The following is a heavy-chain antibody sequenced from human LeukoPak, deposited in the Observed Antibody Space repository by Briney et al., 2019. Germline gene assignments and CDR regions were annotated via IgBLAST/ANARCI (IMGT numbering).Heavy chain of an antibody. V-gene: IGHV1-18*01. CDR1: GYTFTSYG. Sequence: TSVKVSCKASGYTFTSYGISWVRQAPGQGLEWMGWISAYNGNTNYAQKLQGRVTMTTDTSTSTAYMELRSLRSDDTAVYYCARAPDRYGGIGSYGMDVWGQGTTVTVSS. CDR2: ISAYNGNT. J-gene: IGHJ6*02. D-gene: IGHD4-23*01. CDR3: ARAPDRYGGIGSYGMDV.